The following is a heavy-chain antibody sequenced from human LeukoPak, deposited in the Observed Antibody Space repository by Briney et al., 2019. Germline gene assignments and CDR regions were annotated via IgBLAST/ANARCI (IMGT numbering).Heavy chain of an antibody. Sequence: GASVKVSCKASGYTFTGYYMHWVRQAPGQGLEWMGRINPNSGGTNYARKFQGRVTMTRDTSISTAYMELSSLRSEDTAVYYCARDHSSGFYYWGQGTLVTVSS. D-gene: IGHD6-19*01. V-gene: IGHV1-2*06. CDR1: GYTFTGYY. CDR3: ARDHSSGFYY. J-gene: IGHJ4*02. CDR2: INPNSGGT.